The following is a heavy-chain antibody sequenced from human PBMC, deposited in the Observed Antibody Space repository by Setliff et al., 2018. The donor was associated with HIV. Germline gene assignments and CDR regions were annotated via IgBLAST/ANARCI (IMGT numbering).Heavy chain of an antibody. CDR3: ARQPGRAAMGRENYYYYYMDV. V-gene: IGHV5-51*01. Sequence: GESLKISCKGSGYYFTTFWIAWVRQMPGKGLEWVGIIFPGDSDTRYSPSFQGQVTISADTSISTAYLQWRSLKASDTAMYYCARQPGRAAMGRENYYYYYMDVWGKGTTVTVS. CDR2: IFPGDSDT. CDR1: GYYFTTFW. J-gene: IGHJ6*03. D-gene: IGHD2-2*01.